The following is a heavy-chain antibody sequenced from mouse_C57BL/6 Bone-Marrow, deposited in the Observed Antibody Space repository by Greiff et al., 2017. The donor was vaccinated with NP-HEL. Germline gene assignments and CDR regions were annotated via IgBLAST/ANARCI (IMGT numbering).Heavy chain of an antibody. CDR2: IHPNSGST. J-gene: IGHJ3*01. CDR1: GYTFTSYW. V-gene: IGHV1-64*01. D-gene: IGHD3-2*02. CDR3: ARAGSSGYGAY. Sequence: QVQLQQSGAELVKPGASVKLSCKASGYTFTSYWMHWVKQRPGQGLEWIGMIHPNSGSTNYNEKFKSKATLTVDNSSSTAYMQLSSLTSEDSAVYYCARAGSSGYGAYWGQGTLVTVSA.